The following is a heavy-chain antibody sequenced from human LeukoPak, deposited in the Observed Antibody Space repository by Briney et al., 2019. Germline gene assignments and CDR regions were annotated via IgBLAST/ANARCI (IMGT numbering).Heavy chain of an antibody. J-gene: IGHJ4*02. Sequence: PSETLSLTCTVSGGSISSSTSYYGGWIRETPGKGLEWIGSISYSGNTYYNPPLKGRVTISVDTSKNHFSLELSSVTAADTAVYYCASSAGGDGYNWVYWGQGTLVTVSP. CDR1: GGSISSSTSYY. V-gene: IGHV4-39*02. CDR2: ISYSGNT. D-gene: IGHD5-24*01. CDR3: ASSAGGDGYNWVY.